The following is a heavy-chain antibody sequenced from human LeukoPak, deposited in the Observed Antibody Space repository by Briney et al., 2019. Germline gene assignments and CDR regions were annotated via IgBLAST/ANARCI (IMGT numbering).Heavy chain of an antibody. CDR2: INSDGTTT. D-gene: IGHD4-17*01. J-gene: IGHJ5*02. V-gene: IGHV3-74*01. CDR3: ARGAYGDLPDWFDP. CDR1: GFTFSSYW. Sequence: PGGSLRLSCAASGFTFSSYWMHWVRQAPGEGLLWVSRINSDGTTTSYADSVKGRFTISRDNTKNVLYLQMNSLRAEDTAVYYCARGAYGDLPDWFDPWGQGTLVTVSS.